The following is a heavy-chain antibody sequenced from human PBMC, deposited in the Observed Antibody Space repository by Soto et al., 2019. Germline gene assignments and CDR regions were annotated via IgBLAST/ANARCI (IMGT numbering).Heavy chain of an antibody. V-gene: IGHV3-23*01. D-gene: IGHD3-9*01. Sequence: PGGSLRLSCAASGFTFDNYAMSWVRQAPGKGLEWVSTIGTSVSNTYYTDSVKGRFTISRDNSKNTLYLQMNSLRAEDTAVYYCAKDGDILTGYSYYAQNWFDPWGQGTLVTVSS. CDR2: IGTSVSNT. J-gene: IGHJ5*02. CDR1: GFTFDNYA. CDR3: AKDGDILTGYSYYAQNWFDP.